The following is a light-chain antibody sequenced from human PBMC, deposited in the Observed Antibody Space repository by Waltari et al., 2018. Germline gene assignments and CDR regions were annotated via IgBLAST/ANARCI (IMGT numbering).Light chain of an antibody. CDR3: QKYDRDPRT. CDR1: QGISNY. CDR2: AAS. V-gene: IGKV1-27*01. Sequence: DIQMTQSPSSLSASVGDRVTITCRASQGISNYLAWYQQKPGTVPKLLIYAASTLQSGFPSRFSGSGSGTDFTLTISSLQPEDGATYYCQKYDRDPRTFGQGTKVEIK. J-gene: IGKJ1*01.